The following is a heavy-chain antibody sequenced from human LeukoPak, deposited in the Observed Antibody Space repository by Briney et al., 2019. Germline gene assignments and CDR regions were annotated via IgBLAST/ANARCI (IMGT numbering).Heavy chain of an antibody. V-gene: IGHV1-8*01. CDR2: MNPNSGNT. CDR3: TRAVRDQMLSEY. J-gene: IGHJ4*02. CDR1: GYTFSNYD. D-gene: IGHD2-2*01. Sequence: ASVKVSFKASGYTFSNYDVTWVRQAPGQGRAYMGWMNPNSGNTGFAQKFRGRLTLTSDASTTSAFMELMRLTSEDTAVYYCTRAVRDQMLSEYWGQGTRITVSS.